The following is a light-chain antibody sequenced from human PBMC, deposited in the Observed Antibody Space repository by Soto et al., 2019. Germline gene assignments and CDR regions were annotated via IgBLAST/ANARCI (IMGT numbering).Light chain of an antibody. CDR2: GAS. Sequence: EIVLTQSPGTLSLSPGERATLSCRASQSVSSSYLAWYQQKPGQAPRLLIYGASSRATGIPDRFRGSGSGKDFTLTIGRLEPEDFGVYYCHQDGSSSRTFVQWTKVEI. CDR1: QSVSSSY. J-gene: IGKJ1*01. CDR3: HQDGSSSRT. V-gene: IGKV3-20*01.